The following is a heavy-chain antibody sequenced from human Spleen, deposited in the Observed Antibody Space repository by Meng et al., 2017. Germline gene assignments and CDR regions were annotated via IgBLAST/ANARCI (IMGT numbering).Heavy chain of an antibody. CDR3: ARDGPYSYNFDAFDI. CDR1: GYTFTGYY. J-gene: IGHJ3*02. Sequence: ASVKVSCKSSGYTFTGYYMHWVRQAPGQGLEWMGWINPNSGGTNYAQKFQGRVTMTRDTSISTAYMELSRLRSDDTAVYYCARDGPYSYNFDAFDIWGQGTMVTVSS. CDR2: INPNSGGT. D-gene: IGHD3-16*02. V-gene: IGHV1-2*02.